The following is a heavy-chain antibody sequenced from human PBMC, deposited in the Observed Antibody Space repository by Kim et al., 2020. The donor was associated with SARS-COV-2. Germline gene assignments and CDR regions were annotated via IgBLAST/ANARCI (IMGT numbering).Heavy chain of an antibody. D-gene: IGHD2-2*01. V-gene: IGHV3-74*01. J-gene: IGHJ6*03. Sequence: GGSLRLSCAASGFTFSTYWMYWVRQAPGKGLVWVSRVISDGSRTDYADSVKGRFTISRDNAKNTLYLQMNSLRAEDTAVYYCVRPSSTSCPCYYMAVGGKGTTDTVSS. CDR2: VISDGSRT. CDR1: GFTFSTYW. CDR3: VRPSSTSCPCYYMAV.